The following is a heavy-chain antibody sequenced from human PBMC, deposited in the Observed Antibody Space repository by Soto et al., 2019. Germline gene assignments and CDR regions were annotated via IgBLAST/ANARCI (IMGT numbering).Heavy chain of an antibody. CDR3: ASWLLREHGFDV. D-gene: IGHD6-19*01. Sequence: GGSLRLSCAASGFTINGKKYISWVRQAPGKGLEWVSALYISEGTYYADSVKGRFIVSIDNSRTTVYLRMNSLRPEDTAVYHCASWLLREHGFDVWGPGTMVTVSS. J-gene: IGHJ3*01. V-gene: IGHV3-53*01. CDR1: GFTINGKKY. CDR2: LYISEGT.